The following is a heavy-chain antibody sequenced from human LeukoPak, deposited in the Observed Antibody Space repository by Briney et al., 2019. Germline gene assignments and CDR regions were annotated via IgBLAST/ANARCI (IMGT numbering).Heavy chain of an antibody. CDR1: GFTFSSYS. Sequence: GGSLRLSCAASGFTFSSYSMNWVRQAPGKGLEWVSSIGSSSSDIYYADSVKGRFTISRDNAKNSLYLQMNSLRAEDTAVYYCARGLDDYGAPTRFDPWGQGTLVTVSS. V-gene: IGHV3-21*01. D-gene: IGHD4-17*01. CDR3: ARGLDDYGAPTRFDP. J-gene: IGHJ5*02. CDR2: IGSSSSDI.